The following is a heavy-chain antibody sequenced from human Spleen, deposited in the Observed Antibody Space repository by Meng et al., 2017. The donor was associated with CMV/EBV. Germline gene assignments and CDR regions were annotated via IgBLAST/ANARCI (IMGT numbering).Heavy chain of an antibody. J-gene: IGHJ6*02. V-gene: IGHV3-23*01. CDR1: GFTFSNYA. CDR3: AKDRVSFWSGSMGSYYYYGMDV. Sequence: LSLTCAASGFTFSNYAMYWVRQAPGKGLEWVSDISASGGSTYYADSVKGRFTISRDNSKKTLYLQMNSLRAEDTAVYYCAKDRVSFWSGSMGSYYYYGMDVWGQGTTVTVSS. D-gene: IGHD3-3*01. CDR2: ISASGGST.